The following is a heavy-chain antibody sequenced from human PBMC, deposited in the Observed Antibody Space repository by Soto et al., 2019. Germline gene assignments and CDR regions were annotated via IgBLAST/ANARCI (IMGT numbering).Heavy chain of an antibody. J-gene: IGHJ6*02. CDR3: ARDIESVTAKHFFYYYAMDV. CDR2: VSANNGHT. D-gene: IGHD2-8*01. CDR1: GFSFGNCG. Sequence: AAVKVSWKACGFSFGNCGRSWVRQAPGQGLEWMGWVSANNGHTNYAQNLQGRVSMTTDTSTSTAYMELRGLTFDDTAVYYCARDIESVTAKHFFYYYAMDVWGQGTTVTVSS. V-gene: IGHV1-18*01.